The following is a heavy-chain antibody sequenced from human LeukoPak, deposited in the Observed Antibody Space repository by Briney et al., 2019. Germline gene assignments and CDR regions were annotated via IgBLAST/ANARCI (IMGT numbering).Heavy chain of an antibody. V-gene: IGHV4-59*08. J-gene: IGHJ3*02. Sequence: SAALSLTCTVAGGAISSYYGSWRRRPPGKGGEGIGYIYYTARTIYHPSLKSRVTISVDTSKNQFSLHLNSVPAADTAVYSCARHSYSHNSAAGAFAICGQGTMVTPSS. CDR1: GGAISSYY. CDR2: IYYTART. CDR3: ARHSYSHNSAAGAFAI. D-gene: IGHD3-22*01.